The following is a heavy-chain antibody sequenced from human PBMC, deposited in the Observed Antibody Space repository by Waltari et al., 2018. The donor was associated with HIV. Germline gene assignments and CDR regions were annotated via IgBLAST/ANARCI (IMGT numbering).Heavy chain of an antibody. J-gene: IGHJ4*02. CDR3: ARGRYYDSSGYYYYYFDY. V-gene: IGHV4-30-2*01. CDR2: IYHSGST. D-gene: IGHD3-22*01. CDR1: GGSLSSGGYS. Sequence: QLQLQESGSGLVKPSQTLSLPCAVSGGSLSSGGYSWSWIRQPPGTGLEWIGYIYHSGSTYYNPSLKSRVTILVDRSKNQFSLKLSSVTAADTAVYYCARGRYYDSSGYYYYYFDYWGQGTLVTVSS.